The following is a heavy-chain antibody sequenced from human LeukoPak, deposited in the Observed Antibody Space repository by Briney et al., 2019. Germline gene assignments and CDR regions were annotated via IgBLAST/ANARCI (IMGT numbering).Heavy chain of an antibody. CDR1: GFTFSSYA. Sequence: PGGSLRLSCAASGFTFSSYAMSWVRQAPGKGLEWVSAISGSGGSTYYADSVKGRFTISRDNSKNMLYLQMNSLRAEDTAVYYCAKGIAVAGTDRWFDPWGQGTLVTVSS. CDR3: AKGIAVAGTDRWFDP. J-gene: IGHJ5*02. D-gene: IGHD6-19*01. V-gene: IGHV3-23*01. CDR2: ISGSGGST.